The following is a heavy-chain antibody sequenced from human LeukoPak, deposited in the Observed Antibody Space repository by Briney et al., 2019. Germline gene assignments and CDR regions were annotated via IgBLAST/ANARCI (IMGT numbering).Heavy chain of an antibody. D-gene: IGHD3-10*01. CDR2: INHSGST. Sequence: SETLSLTCAVYGGSFSGYYWSWIRQPPGKGLEWIGEINHSGSTNYNPSLKSRVTISVDTSKNQFSLKLSSVTAADTAVYYCARHFRRSTYYYGPGTGWGTTKGTYNWFDPWGQGTLVTVSS. CDR1: GGSFSGYY. J-gene: IGHJ5*02. CDR3: ARHFRRSTYYYGPGTGWGTTKGTYNWFDP. V-gene: IGHV4-34*01.